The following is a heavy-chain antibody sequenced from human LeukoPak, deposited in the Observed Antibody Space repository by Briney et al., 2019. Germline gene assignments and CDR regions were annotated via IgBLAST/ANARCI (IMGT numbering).Heavy chain of an antibody. D-gene: IGHD3-10*01. CDR1: GGSFSGYY. J-gene: IGHJ6*03. CDR3: ARGRMVRGDNYYMDV. CDR2: INHSGRT. Sequence: SETLSLTCAVYGGSFSGYYWSWIRQSPGKGLEWIGEINHSGRTNYNPSLKSRVTISVDTSKNQLSLKLRSVTAADTAVYYCARGRMVRGDNYYMDVWGKGTTVTVSS. V-gene: IGHV4-34*01.